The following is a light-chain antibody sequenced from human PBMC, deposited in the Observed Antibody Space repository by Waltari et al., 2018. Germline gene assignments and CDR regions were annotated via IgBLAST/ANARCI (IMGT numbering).Light chain of an antibody. CDR2: ATS. V-gene: IGKV1-9*01. J-gene: IGKJ4*01. CDR1: QGINTY. CDR3: QQLYSYST. Sequence: DIQLTQSPSLLSASVGDRVTITCRASQGINTYLVWYQQKPGKAPHLLVSATSTLQRGVPSRFSGSGSGTEFTLTISSLQPEDSATYYCQQLYSYSTFSGGTK.